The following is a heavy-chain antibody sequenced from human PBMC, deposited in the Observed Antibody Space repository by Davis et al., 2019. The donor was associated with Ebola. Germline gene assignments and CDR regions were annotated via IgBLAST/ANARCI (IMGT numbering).Heavy chain of an antibody. CDR3: ARDLRILWFGELGNWFDP. J-gene: IGHJ5*02. CDR1: GYTFTSYD. V-gene: IGHV1-8*01. D-gene: IGHD3-10*01. Sequence: ASVKVSCKASGYTFTSYDINWVRQATGQGLEWMGWMNPNSGNTGYAQKFQGRVTMTRNTSISTAYMELSSLRSEDTAVYYCARDLRILWFGELGNWFDPWGQGTLVTVSS. CDR2: MNPNSGNT.